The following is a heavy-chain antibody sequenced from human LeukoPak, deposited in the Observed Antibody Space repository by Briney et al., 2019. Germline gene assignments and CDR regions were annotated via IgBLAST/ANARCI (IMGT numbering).Heavy chain of an antibody. Sequence: PSETLSLTCAVYGGSFSGYYWSWIRQPPGKGLEWLEEINHSGSTNYNPSLKSRVTISVDTSKNQFSLKLSSVTAADTAVYYCARGRRSRSNYYYGMDVWGQGTTVTVSS. J-gene: IGHJ6*02. D-gene: IGHD2-2*01. CDR2: INHSGST. CDR3: ARGRRSRSNYYYGMDV. CDR1: GGSFSGYY. V-gene: IGHV4-34*01.